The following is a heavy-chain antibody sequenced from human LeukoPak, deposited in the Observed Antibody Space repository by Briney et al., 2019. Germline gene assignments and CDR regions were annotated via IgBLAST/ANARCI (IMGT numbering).Heavy chain of an antibody. CDR3: ARDAGRYGSVPQRN. CDR1: GSTFSSYD. V-gene: IGHV1-69*11. D-gene: IGHD3-10*01. J-gene: IGHJ4*02. CDR2: IIPILRTP. Sequence: ASVKVSCKASGSTFSSYDINWVRQAPGQGLEWMGRIIPILRTPNYAQNFQGRVTITTDESTSTAYMELSSLRSEDTAVYYCARDAGRYGSVPQRNWGQGTLVTVSS.